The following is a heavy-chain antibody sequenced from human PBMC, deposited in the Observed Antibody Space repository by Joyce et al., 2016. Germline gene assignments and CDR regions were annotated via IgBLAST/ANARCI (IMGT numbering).Heavy chain of an antibody. CDR1: GVSITSSAYL. CDR3: ARGGYSGYDFDFDY. CDR2: IYYRGTT. Sequence: QVQLQESGPGLVKPSQTLSLTRSVSGVSITSSAYLWSWIRQLPGKGLEWIGYIYYRGTTYYNPSLKSRGTMSVDTSNNLFSLKLSSVTAADTAVYYCARGGYSGYDFDFDYWGQGTLVSVSS. D-gene: IGHD5-12*01. J-gene: IGHJ4*02. V-gene: IGHV4-31*03.